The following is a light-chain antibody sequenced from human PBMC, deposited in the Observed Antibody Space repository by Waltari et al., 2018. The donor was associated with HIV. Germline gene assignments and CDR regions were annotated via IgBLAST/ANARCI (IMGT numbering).Light chain of an antibody. J-gene: IGLJ1*01. Sequence: QSALTQPHSVSGSPGPSPTLSCAGTRSFRHSIVSWYQQHPRKAPQVIIYDVNNRPSGVPDRFSGSKSGNTAFLTISGLQAEDEAEYHCCSHAGNFIFAFGTGTKVTVL. CDR2: DVN. CDR3: CSHAGNFIFA. CDR1: RSFRHSI. V-gene: IGLV2-11*01.